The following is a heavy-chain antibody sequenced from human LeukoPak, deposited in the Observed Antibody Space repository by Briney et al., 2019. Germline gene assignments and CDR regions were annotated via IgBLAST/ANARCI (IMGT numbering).Heavy chain of an antibody. CDR3: ARGVTAMAH. Sequence: SETLSLTCTASGVSISSYYWSWIRQPPGKGLEWIGYIYYSGSTNYNPSLKSRVTISVDTSKNQFSLKLSSVTAADTAVYYCARGVTAMAHWGQGTLVTVSS. CDR1: GVSISSYY. D-gene: IGHD5-18*01. V-gene: IGHV4-59*01. CDR2: IYYSGST. J-gene: IGHJ4*02.